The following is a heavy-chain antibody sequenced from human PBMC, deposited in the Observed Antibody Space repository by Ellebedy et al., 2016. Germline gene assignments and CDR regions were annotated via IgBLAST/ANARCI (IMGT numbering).Heavy chain of an antibody. J-gene: IGHJ4*02. CDR1: GFTFSSYG. Sequence: GGSLRLSCAASGFTFSSYGMNWVRQPPGKGLECFSSILSLCGNANHADSVKGRFSISRDNSKKILYLQMNSLRAEDTAVYYCATNDYDFWSGYYSGDAGYWGQGTLVTVSS. V-gene: IGHV3-23*01. CDR2: ILSLCGNA. D-gene: IGHD3-3*01. CDR3: ATNDYDFWSGYYSGDAGY.